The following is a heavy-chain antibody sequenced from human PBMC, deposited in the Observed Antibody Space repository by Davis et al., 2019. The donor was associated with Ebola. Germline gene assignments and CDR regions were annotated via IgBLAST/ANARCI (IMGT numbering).Heavy chain of an antibody. D-gene: IGHD4-17*01. CDR3: ARRATVTTWSYYYYGMDV. V-gene: IGHV3-48*01. Sequence: GESLKISCAASGFTFSSYSMNWVRQAPGKGLEWVSYISSSSSTIYYADSVKGRFTISRDNSKNTLYLQMNSLRAEDTAVYYCARRATVTTWSYYYYGMDVWGQGTTVTVSS. J-gene: IGHJ6*02. CDR2: ISSSSSTI. CDR1: GFTFSSYS.